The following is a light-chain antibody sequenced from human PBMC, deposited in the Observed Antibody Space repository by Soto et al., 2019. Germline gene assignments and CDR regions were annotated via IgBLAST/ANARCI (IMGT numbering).Light chain of an antibody. J-gene: IGKJ1*01. V-gene: IGKV1-6*01. CDR2: AAS. Sequence: ALQMTQSPSSLCASVGDRVTITCRASQAIRNDLGWYQQKPGKAPRLLIYAASSLQSGVPSRFSGSGSGTDFTLTISSLQPEDFATYYCLQDYNFPWTFGQGTKVEIK. CDR3: LQDYNFPWT. CDR1: QAIRND.